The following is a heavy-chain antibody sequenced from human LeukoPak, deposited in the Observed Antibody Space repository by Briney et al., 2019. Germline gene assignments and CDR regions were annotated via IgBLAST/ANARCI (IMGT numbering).Heavy chain of an antibody. V-gene: IGHV1-18*01. CDR2: ISTYNGDI. D-gene: IGHD6-19*01. CDR3: TRDPSNTSGWYIYFDY. J-gene: IGHJ4*02. CDR1: GYAFKKYA. Sequence: ASAKVSCTASGYAFKKYAISWVRQAPGQGLEWMGWISTYNGDINYAQNFKGRVTMTTDASTSTAYMELRSLRSDDTAVYYCTRDPSNTSGWYIYFDYWGQGALVTVSS.